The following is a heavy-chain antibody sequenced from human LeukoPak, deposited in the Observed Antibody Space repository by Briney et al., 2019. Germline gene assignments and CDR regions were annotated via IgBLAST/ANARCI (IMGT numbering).Heavy chain of an antibody. D-gene: IGHD3/OR15-3a*01. CDR3: ARVGLDSPFDY. CDR1: GNTFTSYG. J-gene: IGHJ4*02. V-gene: IGHV1-18*01. CDR2: ITAYKGNT. Sequence: ASVKVSCKASGNTFTSYGTSWVRQAPGQGLEWMGWITAYKGNTNYARKFQGRVTMTRDTSTSTVYMELSSLRSEDTAVYYCARVGLDSPFDYWGQGTLVTVSS.